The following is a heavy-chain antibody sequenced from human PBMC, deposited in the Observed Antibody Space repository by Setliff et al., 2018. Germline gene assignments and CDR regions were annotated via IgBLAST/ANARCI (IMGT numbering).Heavy chain of an antibody. V-gene: IGHV4-39*07. D-gene: IGHD3-3*01. CDR3: ARERMYYNFWSGYSDY. CDR1: GGSISRGSYD. J-gene: IGHJ4*02. Sequence: SETLSLTCTVSGGSISRGSYDWSWIRQPAGKGLEWIGGIYYSGSTYYNLSLKSRVTISVDTSKNQFSLKLSSVTAADTAVYYCARERMYYNFWSGYSDYWGQGTLVTVSS. CDR2: IYYSGST.